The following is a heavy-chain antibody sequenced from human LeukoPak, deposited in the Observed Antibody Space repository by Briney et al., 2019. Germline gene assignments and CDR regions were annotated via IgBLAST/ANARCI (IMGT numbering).Heavy chain of an antibody. CDR3: ARGTAYTEHSFFDY. Sequence: ASVKVSCKASGYTLTGYYLHWVRQAPGQGPEWMGWINPNSGDTNYAQKFQGRITMTWDTSISTAYMGLSRLKSDDTAIYYCARGTAYTEHSFFDYWGQGTLVTVSS. J-gene: IGHJ4*02. CDR1: GYTLTGYY. V-gene: IGHV1-2*02. D-gene: IGHD3-16*01. CDR2: INPNSGDT.